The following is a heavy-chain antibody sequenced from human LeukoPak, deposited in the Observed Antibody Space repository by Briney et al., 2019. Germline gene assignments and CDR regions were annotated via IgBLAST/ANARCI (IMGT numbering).Heavy chain of an antibody. Sequence: ASVKVSCKASGYTFTGYYMHWVRQAPGQGLEWMGWINPNSGGTNYAQKFQGWVTMTRDTSISTAYMELSRLRSDDTAVYYCARTPRRCSGGSCYLYYYYGMDVWGQGTTVTVSS. CDR1: GYTFTGYY. D-gene: IGHD2-15*01. CDR3: ARTPRRCSGGSCYLYYYYGMDV. V-gene: IGHV1-2*04. J-gene: IGHJ6*02. CDR2: INPNSGGT.